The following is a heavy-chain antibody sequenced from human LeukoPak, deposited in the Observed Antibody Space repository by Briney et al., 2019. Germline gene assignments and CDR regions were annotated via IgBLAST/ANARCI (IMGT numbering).Heavy chain of an antibody. V-gene: IGHV3-30-3*01. CDR3: ARDRSPPIVGATTGDFDY. D-gene: IGHD1-26*01. CDR1: GFTFSSCA. J-gene: IGHJ4*02. CDR2: ISYDGSNK. Sequence: PGRSLRLSCAASGFTFSSCAMHWVRQAPGKGLEWVAVISYDGSNKYYADSVKGRFTISRDNSKNTLYLQMNSLRAEDTAVYYCARDRSPPIVGATTGDFDYWGQGTLVTVSS.